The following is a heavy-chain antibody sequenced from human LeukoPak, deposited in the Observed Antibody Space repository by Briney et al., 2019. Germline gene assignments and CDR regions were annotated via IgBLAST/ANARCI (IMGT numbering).Heavy chain of an antibody. Sequence: GGSLRLSCAASGFIFSHYGMHWVRQAPGKGLEWVAVIQNDTSTENFADSVKGRFTISRDNSKNTVFLQMNSLRVEDTAVYYCARELSQIVWGGLDYGGQGTLVSVSS. V-gene: IGHV3-33*05. CDR2: IQNDTSTE. J-gene: IGHJ4*02. CDR3: ARELSQIVWGGLDY. D-gene: IGHD2-21*01. CDR1: GFIFSHYG.